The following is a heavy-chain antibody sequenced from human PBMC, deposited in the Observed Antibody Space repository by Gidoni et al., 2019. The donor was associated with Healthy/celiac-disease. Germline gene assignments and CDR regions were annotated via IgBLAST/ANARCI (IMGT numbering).Heavy chain of an antibody. CDR2: IIPIFGTA. CDR3: ARGEGGQWELLNYYYGMDV. J-gene: IGHJ6*02. D-gene: IGHD1-26*01. Sequence: QVQLVQSGAEVQKPGSSVKVSCKASGGTFSSYAISWVRQAPGQGLEWMGGIIPIFGTANYAQKFQGRVTITADESTSTAYMELSSLRSEDTAVYYCARGEGGQWELLNYYYGMDVWGQGTTVTVSS. CDR1: GGTFSSYA. V-gene: IGHV1-69*01.